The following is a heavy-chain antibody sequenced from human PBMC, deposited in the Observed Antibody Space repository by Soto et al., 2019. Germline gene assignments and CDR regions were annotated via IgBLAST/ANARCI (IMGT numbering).Heavy chain of an antibody. CDR3: ARDGPGVRRTVAFDY. CDR1: GFTFSSYE. D-gene: IGHD2-2*01. Sequence: PGGSLRLSCAASGFTFSSYEMNWVRQAPGKGLEWVSYISSSGSTIYYADSVKGRFTISRDNAKNSLYLQMNSLRAEDTAVYYCARDGPGVRRTVAFDYWGQGTLVTVSS. CDR2: ISSSGSTI. J-gene: IGHJ4*02. V-gene: IGHV3-48*03.